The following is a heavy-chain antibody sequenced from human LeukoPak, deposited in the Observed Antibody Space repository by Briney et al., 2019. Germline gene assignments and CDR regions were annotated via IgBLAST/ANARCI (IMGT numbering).Heavy chain of an antibody. CDR1: GFTFSSYG. CDR2: ISGSGDRT. V-gene: IGHV3-23*01. CDR3: AKYRGGATTPDY. D-gene: IGHD1-26*01. Sequence: GGSLRLSCAASGFTFSSYGMSWVRQAPGKGLEWVSAISGSGDRTYYADSVKGRFTISRDNSKNTLYLQMDSLRAEDTAVYYCAKYRGGATTPDYWGQGTLVTVSS. J-gene: IGHJ4*02.